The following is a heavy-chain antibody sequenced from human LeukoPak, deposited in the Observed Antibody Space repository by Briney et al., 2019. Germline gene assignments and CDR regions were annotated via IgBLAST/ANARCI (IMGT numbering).Heavy chain of an antibody. CDR2: IRSKAYGGTT. CDR1: EFTFGDYA. V-gene: IGHV3-49*04. Sequence: GGSLRLSCTASEFTFGDYAMSWVREAPGKGLEWVGFIRSKAYGGTTEYAASVKGRFTISRDDSKSIAYLQMNSLKTEDTAVYYCTRVSSLLWFGELLRDYNYGMDVWGKGTTVTVSS. D-gene: IGHD3-10*01. CDR3: TRVSSLLWFGELLRDYNYGMDV. J-gene: IGHJ6*04.